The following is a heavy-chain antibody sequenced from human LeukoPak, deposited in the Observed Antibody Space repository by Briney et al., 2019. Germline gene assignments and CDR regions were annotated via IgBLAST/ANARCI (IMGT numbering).Heavy chain of an antibody. J-gene: IGHJ5*02. D-gene: IGHD6-13*01. CDR1: GYTFTSYD. CDR3: ARPGWSIAAAGHNWFDP. CDR2: MNPNSSNT. Sequence: ASVKVSCKASGYTFTSYDINWVRQATGQGLEWMGWMNPNSSNTGYAQKFQGRVTMTRNTSISTAYMELSSLRSEDTAVYYCARPGWSIAAAGHNWFDPWGQGTLVTVSS. V-gene: IGHV1-8*01.